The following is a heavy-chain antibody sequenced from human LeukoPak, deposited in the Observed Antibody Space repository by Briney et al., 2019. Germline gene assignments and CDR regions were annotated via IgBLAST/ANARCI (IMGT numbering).Heavy chain of an antibody. V-gene: IGHV4-34*01. D-gene: IGHD1-26*01. CDR1: GGSFSGYY. J-gene: IGHJ6*04. Sequence: SETLSLTCAVYGGSFSGYYWSWIRQPPGKGLEWIANIFHSGNTYYNPSLKSRVTISVDTSKNQFSLKLSSVTAADTAVYYCARGFGSSGMDVWGKGTTVTVSS. CDR3: ARGFGSSGMDV. CDR2: IFHSGNT.